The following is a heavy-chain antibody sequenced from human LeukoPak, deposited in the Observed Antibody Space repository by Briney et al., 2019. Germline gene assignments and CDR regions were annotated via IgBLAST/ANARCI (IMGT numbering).Heavy chain of an antibody. CDR2: TYYSGST. CDR1: GGSISSYY. CDR3: ARRVTDYYGSGSYYSPDAFDI. J-gene: IGHJ3*02. V-gene: IGHV4-59*08. D-gene: IGHD3-10*01. Sequence: SETLSLTCTVSGGSISSYYWSWIRQPPGKGLEWIGYTYYSGSTNYNPSLKSRVTISVDTSKNQFSLKLSSVTAADTAVYYCARRVTDYYGSGSYYSPDAFDIWGQGTMVTVSS.